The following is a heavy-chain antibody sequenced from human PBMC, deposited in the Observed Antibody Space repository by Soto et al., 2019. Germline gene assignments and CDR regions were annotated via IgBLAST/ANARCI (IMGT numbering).Heavy chain of an antibody. CDR2: ISGSGDST. J-gene: IGHJ4*02. V-gene: IGHV3-23*01. CDR1: GFTFSNYA. Sequence: EVQLLESGGGLVQPGGSLRLSCAASGFTFSNYAMSWVRQAPGKGLEWVSTISGSGDSTYYGDSVKGRLTISRDNSDNTLYLQMNSLRGEDAAIYYCAKTLFIYGSGRYPDWGQGTLVTVSS. D-gene: IGHD3-10*01. CDR3: AKTLFIYGSGRYPD.